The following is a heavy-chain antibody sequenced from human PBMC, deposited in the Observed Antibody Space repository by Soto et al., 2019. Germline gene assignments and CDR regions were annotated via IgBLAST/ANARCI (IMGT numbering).Heavy chain of an antibody. CDR3: VRGGGGGLFDP. D-gene: IGHD2-15*01. V-gene: IGHV3-11*06. Sequence: GGSLRLSCAGSGFTFGDSYMSWIRHAPGKGLEWLSYISPGSRYPAYADSVKGRFTISRDNAKRSLYLQMMSLTAEDTAIYYCVRGGGGGLFDPWGQGTMVTVPQ. CDR2: ISPGSRYP. J-gene: IGHJ5*02. CDR1: GFTFGDSY.